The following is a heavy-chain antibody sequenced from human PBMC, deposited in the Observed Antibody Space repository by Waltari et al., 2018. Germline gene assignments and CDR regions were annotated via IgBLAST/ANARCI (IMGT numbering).Heavy chain of an antibody. Sequence: QLQLQESGPGLVKPSETLSLTCTVSGGSISSSSYYWGWIRQPPGKGREWIGRIYYSGSTYYNPSLKSRVTISVDTSKNQFSLKLSSVTAADTAVYYCARHWDGLLLWFGELLGWFDPWGQGTLVTVSS. J-gene: IGHJ5*02. V-gene: IGHV4-39*01. CDR1: GGSISSSSYY. D-gene: IGHD3-10*01. CDR2: IYYSGST. CDR3: ARHWDGLLLWFGELLGWFDP.